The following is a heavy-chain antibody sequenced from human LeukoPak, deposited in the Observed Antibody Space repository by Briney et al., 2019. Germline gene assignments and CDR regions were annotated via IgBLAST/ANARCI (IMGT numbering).Heavy chain of an antibody. CDR2: IKSDGRST. D-gene: IGHD1-26*01. CDR1: GFTFSSHW. J-gene: IGHJ3*02. Sequence: PGGSLRLSCVASGFTFSSHWMHWVRQGPGKGPVWVSRIKSDGRSTNYADSVKGRFTISRDDAKNTLYLQMNSLRAEDTAVYYCARGGRPPEALGDTFDIWGQGTLVTVSS. V-gene: IGHV3-74*01. CDR3: ARGGRPPEALGDTFDI.